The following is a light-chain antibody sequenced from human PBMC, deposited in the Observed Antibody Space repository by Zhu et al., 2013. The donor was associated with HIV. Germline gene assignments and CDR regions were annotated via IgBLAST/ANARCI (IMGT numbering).Light chain of an antibody. Sequence: EIVLTQSPATLSLSPGERATLSCRASQSVSTYLAWYQQKPGQAPRLLIYDASNRATGIPARFSGSGSGTDFTLTISSLEPEDFATYYCQQFNSYPLTFGQGTRLEIK. CDR1: QSVSTY. CDR2: DAS. CDR3: QQFNSYPLT. V-gene: IGKV3-11*01. J-gene: IGKJ5*01.